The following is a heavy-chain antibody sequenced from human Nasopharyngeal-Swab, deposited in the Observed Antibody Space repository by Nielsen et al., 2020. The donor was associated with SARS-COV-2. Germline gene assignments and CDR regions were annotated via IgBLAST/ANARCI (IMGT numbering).Heavy chain of an antibody. Sequence: GGSLRLSCAASGFIFSASAIPWVRQAPGKGLEWVSFISSSGSIAYYADSVKGRFTISRDNANNSLYLQMNTLRADDTAVYYCVRDGALIQLWLLPHALDIWGQGTLVTVSS. CDR3: VRDGALIQLWLLPHALDI. CDR1: GFIFSASA. J-gene: IGHJ3*02. D-gene: IGHD5-18*01. CDR2: ISSSGSIA. V-gene: IGHV3-48*04.